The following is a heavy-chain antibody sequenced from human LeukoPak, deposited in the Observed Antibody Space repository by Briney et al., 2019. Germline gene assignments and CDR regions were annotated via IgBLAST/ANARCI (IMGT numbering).Heavy chain of an antibody. CDR3: AKDLTTVTTRTGFDY. V-gene: IGHV3-30*18. CDR1: GFTFSSYG. D-gene: IGHD4-17*01. J-gene: IGHJ4*02. Sequence: GGSLRLSCAASGFTFSSYGMHWVRQAPGKGLEWVAVISYDGSNKYYADSVKGRFTISRDNSKNTLYLQMNSLRAEDTAVYYCAKDLTTVTTRTGFDYWGQGTLVTVSS. CDR2: ISYDGSNK.